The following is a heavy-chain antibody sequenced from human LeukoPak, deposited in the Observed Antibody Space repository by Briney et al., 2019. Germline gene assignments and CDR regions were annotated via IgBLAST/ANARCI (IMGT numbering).Heavy chain of an antibody. J-gene: IGHJ4*02. CDR3: ARVDHLEWLLYPLPPFDY. D-gene: IGHD3-3*01. CDR2: ISAYNGNT. CDR1: GYTFTSYG. Sequence: EASVNVSCKSSGYTFTSYGSSGVRQAPGQGLEGMGWISAYNGNTNYAQKLQGRVTMTTDTPTSTAYMELRSMRSDDTAVYYCARVDHLEWLLYPLPPFDYWGQGTLVTVSS. V-gene: IGHV1-18*01.